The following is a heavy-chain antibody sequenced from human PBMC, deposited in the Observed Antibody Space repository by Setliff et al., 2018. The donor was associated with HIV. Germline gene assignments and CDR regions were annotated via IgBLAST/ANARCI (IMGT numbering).Heavy chain of an antibody. CDR1: GDSFTSPTYY. J-gene: IGHJ4*02. D-gene: IGHD3-10*01. CDR2: IFYGGNT. Sequence: PSETLSLTCSVSGDSFTSPTYYWGWIRQPPGKALEWIGSIFYGGNTYYNPSLKSRVAISVDTSKHHSSLRLRSVTAADTAVYYCARETSTMVRGVVDYWGQGTLVTVSS. V-gene: IGHV4-39*02. CDR3: ARETSTMVRGVVDY.